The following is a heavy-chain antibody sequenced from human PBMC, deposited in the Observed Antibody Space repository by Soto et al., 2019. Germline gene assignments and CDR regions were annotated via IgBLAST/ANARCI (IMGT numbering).Heavy chain of an antibody. D-gene: IGHD3-9*01. CDR2: FDPEDGKT. Sequence: ASVQVSCKVSGYTLTELAMHWVRQAPGKGLEWMGCFDPEDGKTIYAQKFQERVTITEDISTDTAYMELSSLRSEDTAVYYCAAKRDQTGPVYYYYMDVWGKGTTVTVSS. CDR1: GYTLTELA. CDR3: AAKRDQTGPVYYYYMDV. V-gene: IGHV1-24*01. J-gene: IGHJ6*03.